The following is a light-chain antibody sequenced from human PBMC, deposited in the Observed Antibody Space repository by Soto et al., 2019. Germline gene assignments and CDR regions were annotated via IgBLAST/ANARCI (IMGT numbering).Light chain of an antibody. CDR3: QESTRP. CDR2: GAS. Sequence: EIVLTQSPGTLSLSPGERATLSCRASQSVNSNCLAWYQQKRGQAPRLLIYGASSRATGIPDRFSGSRSGTDFNLTISRLEPEDFAVYYCQESTRPFGQGTKVDIX. V-gene: IGKV3-20*01. CDR1: QSVNSNC. J-gene: IGKJ1*01.